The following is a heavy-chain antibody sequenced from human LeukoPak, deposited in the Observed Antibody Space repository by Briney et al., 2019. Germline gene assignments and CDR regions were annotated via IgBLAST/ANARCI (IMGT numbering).Heavy chain of an antibody. CDR1: GFTFITYA. Sequence: PGGSLRLSCAGSGFTFITYAMSWVRQAPGKGLEWVSAFSGGDDSTYYAHSVRGRFTISRDSSRNTLYLQINSLRAEDTAVYYCARLSGSYYNSPFYFDYWGQGTLVTVSS. D-gene: IGHD3-10*01. J-gene: IGHJ4*02. CDR3: ARLSGSYYNSPFYFDY. CDR2: FSGGDDST. V-gene: IGHV3-23*01.